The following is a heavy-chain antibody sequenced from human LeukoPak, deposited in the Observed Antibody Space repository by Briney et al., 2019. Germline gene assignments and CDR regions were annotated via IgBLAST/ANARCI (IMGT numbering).Heavy chain of an antibody. CDR1: GFPFSSYW. CDR3: ARDLGFCSSTSCFPRY. J-gene: IGHJ4*02. Sequence: GGSLRLSCAASGFPFSSYWMNWVRQAPGKGLEWVANIKQDGSEKNYVDSVKGRFTISRDNAKNSLYLQMNSLRVEDTAVYYCARDLGFCSSTSCFPRYWGQGTLVTVSS. D-gene: IGHD2-2*01. V-gene: IGHV3-7*03. CDR2: IKQDGSEK.